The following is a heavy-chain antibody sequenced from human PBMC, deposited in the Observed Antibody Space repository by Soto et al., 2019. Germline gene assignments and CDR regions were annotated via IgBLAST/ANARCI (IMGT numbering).Heavy chain of an antibody. D-gene: IGHD1-1*01. V-gene: IGHV1-18*01. J-gene: IGHJ1*01. CDR1: GYNFFNFV. Sequence: QIQLVQSGTEVKKPGASVKVSCKASGYNFFNFVGSWVRRAPGQGLGWMGWVSPKSGNTDYARKVQGRVTMTTDTSTSTAYMELRGLRSDDTAVYYCARGRTVSSIGPLLVWGQGTLVSVSS. CDR3: ARGRTVSSIGPLLV. CDR2: VSPKSGNT.